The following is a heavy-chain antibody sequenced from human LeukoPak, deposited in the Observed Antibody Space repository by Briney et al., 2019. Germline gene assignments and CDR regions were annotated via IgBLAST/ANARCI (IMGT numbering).Heavy chain of an antibody. CDR3: AKEVPYDSSGYFWLFDY. D-gene: IGHD3-22*01. J-gene: IGHJ4*02. V-gene: IGHV3-23*01. CDR2: ISGSGGST. Sequence: GGSLRLSCAASGFTFSSYAMSWVRQAPGEGLEWVSAISGSGGSTYYADSVKGRFTISRDNSKNTLYLQMNSLRAEDTAVYYCAKEVPYDSSGYFWLFDYWGQGTLVTVSS. CDR1: GFTFSSYA.